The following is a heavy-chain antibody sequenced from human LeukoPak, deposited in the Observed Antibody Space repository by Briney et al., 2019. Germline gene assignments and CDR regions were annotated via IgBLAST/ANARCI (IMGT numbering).Heavy chain of an antibody. CDR1: GGSISSYY. V-gene: IGHV4-59*01. J-gene: IGHJ5*02. D-gene: IGHD3-22*01. CDR2: IYYSGST. Sequence: PSETLFLTCTVSGGSISSYYWSWIRQPPGKGLEWIGYIYYSGSTNYNPSLKSRVTISVDTSKNQFSLKLSSVTAADTAVYYCARDSGSRWFDPWGQGTLVTVSS. CDR3: ARDSGSRWFDP.